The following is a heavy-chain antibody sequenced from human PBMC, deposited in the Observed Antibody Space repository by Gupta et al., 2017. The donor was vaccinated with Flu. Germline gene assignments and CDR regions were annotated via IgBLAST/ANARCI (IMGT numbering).Heavy chain of an antibody. CDR3: ARGGPSSRYFDY. J-gene: IGHJ4*02. V-gene: IGHV4-61*08. D-gene: IGHD3-16*01. CDR2: VYYTGTT. CDR1: GDY. Sequence: GDYWSWIRQSPEKGLEWIGYVYYTGTTNYRPSFTGRVTISVDTSKNQFSLNLNSVTAADTAVYYCARGGPSSRYFDYWGQGTLVIVSS.